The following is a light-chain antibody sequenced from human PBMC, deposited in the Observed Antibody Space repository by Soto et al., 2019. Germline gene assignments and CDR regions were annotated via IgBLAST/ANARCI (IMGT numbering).Light chain of an antibody. V-gene: IGKV1-12*01. J-gene: IGKJ5*01. CDR2: AAS. CDR1: QGISSY. CDR3: QQANSFPIT. Sequence: IQLTQSPSSLSASVGDRVTITCRASQGISSYLAWYQQKPGKAPKLLIYAASSLQSGVPSRFSGSESGTDFTLTISSLQPEDCAIYFCQQANSFPITFGQGTRREIK.